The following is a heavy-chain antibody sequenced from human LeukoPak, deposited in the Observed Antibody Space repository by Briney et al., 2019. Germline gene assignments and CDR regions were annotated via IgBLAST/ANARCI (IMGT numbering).Heavy chain of an antibody. J-gene: IGHJ4*01. CDR2: ISYDGSNK. CDR3: ARDRGAYCGGDCYLGFDY. Sequence: PGRSLRLSCAASGFTFSNYGIHWVRQAPGKGLEWMAVISYDGSNKHYATSVKGRFTISRDNAKKSLYLQMTSLTAEDTAVYYCARDRGAYCGGDCYLGFDYWGRGTLVTVSS. CDR1: GFTFSNYG. V-gene: IGHV3-30*03. D-gene: IGHD2-21*02.